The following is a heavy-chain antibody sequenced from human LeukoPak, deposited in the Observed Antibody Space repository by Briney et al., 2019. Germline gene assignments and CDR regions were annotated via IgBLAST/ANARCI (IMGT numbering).Heavy chain of an antibody. D-gene: IGHD2-21*02. CDR1: GFTFSSYA. CDR2: ISGSGGST. CDR3: AREVLPTPHNAYCGGDCYSFAY. V-gene: IGHV3-23*01. J-gene: IGHJ4*02. Sequence: SGGSLRLSCAASGFTFSSYAMSWVRQAPGKGLEWVSAISGSGGSTYYADSVKGRFTISRDNSKNTLYLQMNSLRAEDTAVYYCAREVLPTPHNAYCGGDCYSFAYWGQGTLVTVSS.